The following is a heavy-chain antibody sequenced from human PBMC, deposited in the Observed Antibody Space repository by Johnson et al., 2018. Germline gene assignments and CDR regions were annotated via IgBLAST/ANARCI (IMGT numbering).Heavy chain of an antibody. CDR2: ISGSGDRT. CDR3: AKRTVISTTGVYSYYFMDV. Sequence: VQLVQSGGGLVQPGGSLRLSCAASGFTFGSYAMSWVRQAAGKGPEWLSYISGSGDRTFYADSVKGRFTIAKDNSKNTVFLQMNRLRVEGTAVYYCAKRTVISTTGVYSYYFMDVWGKEDTVTVSS. D-gene: IGHD2-21*01. CDR1: GFTFGSYA. V-gene: IGHV3-23*04. J-gene: IGHJ6*03.